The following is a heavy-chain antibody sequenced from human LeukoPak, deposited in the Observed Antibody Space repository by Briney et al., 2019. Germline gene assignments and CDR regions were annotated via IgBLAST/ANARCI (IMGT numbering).Heavy chain of an antibody. CDR2: IYSGGST. J-gene: IGHJ3*02. V-gene: IGHV3-66*01. D-gene: IGHD3-22*01. CDR1: GFTFSDYY. CDR3: ARETYYYDSSGYYPAAFDI. Sequence: PGGSLRLSCAASGFTFSDYYMSWVRQAPGKGLEWVSVIYSGGSTYYADSVKGRFTISRDNSKNTLYLQMNSLRAEDTAVYYCARETYYYDSSGYYPAAFDIWGQGTMVTVSS.